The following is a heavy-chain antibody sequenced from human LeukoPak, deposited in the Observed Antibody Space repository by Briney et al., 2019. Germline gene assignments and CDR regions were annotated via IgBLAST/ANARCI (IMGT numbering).Heavy chain of an antibody. CDR3: ARLLWFGELLSTGWFDP. CDR1: GGSISSSSYY. D-gene: IGHD3-10*01. Sequence: PSETLSLTCTVSGGSISSSSYYWGWIRQPPGKGLEWIGSIYYSGSTYYNPSLKSRVTISVDTSKNQFSLKLNSVTAAGTAVYYCARLLWFGELLSTGWFDPWGQGTLVTVSS. CDR2: IYYSGST. J-gene: IGHJ5*02. V-gene: IGHV4-39*01.